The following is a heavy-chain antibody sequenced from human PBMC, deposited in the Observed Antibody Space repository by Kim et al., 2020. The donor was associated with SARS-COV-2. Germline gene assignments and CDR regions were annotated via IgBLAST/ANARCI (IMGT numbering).Heavy chain of an antibody. J-gene: IGHJ3*02. CDR1: GFTFSNAW. D-gene: IGHD3-3*01. V-gene: IGHV3-15*01. Sequence: GGSLRLSCAASGFTFSNAWMSWVRQAPGKGLEWVGRIKSKTDGGTTDYAAPVKGRFTISRDDSKHTLYLQMNRLKTEDTAVYYCTTVGYDFWSGYEVGAFDIWGQGTMVTVSS. CDR3: TTVGYDFWSGYEVGAFDI. CDR2: IKSKTDGGTT.